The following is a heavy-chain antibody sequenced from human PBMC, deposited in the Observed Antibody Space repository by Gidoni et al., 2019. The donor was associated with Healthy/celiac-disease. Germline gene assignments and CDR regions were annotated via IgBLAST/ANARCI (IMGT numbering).Heavy chain of an antibody. CDR3: ARTLRYFDWLGYYYGMDV. Sequence: QVQLQESGPGLVKPSETLSLTCTVSGGSISSYYWSWIRQPPGKGLEWIGYIYYSGSTNYNPSLKSRVTISVDTSKNQFSLKLSSVTAADTAVYYCARTLRYFDWLGYYYGMDVWGQGTTVTVSS. V-gene: IGHV4-59*01. CDR2: IYYSGST. D-gene: IGHD3-9*01. CDR1: GGSISSYY. J-gene: IGHJ6*02.